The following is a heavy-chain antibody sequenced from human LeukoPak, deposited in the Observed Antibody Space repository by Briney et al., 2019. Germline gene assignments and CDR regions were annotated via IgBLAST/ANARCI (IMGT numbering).Heavy chain of an antibody. V-gene: IGHV4-34*01. CDR2: INHSGST. CDR1: GGSFSGYY. Sequence: SDTLSPTCAVYGGSFSGYYWSWIRQPPGKGLEWIGEINHSGSTNYNPSLKSRVTISVDTSKNQFSLKLSSVTAADTAVYYCARATGYSSGWYGYWGQGTLVTVSS. D-gene: IGHD6-19*01. J-gene: IGHJ4*02. CDR3: ARATGYSSGWYGY.